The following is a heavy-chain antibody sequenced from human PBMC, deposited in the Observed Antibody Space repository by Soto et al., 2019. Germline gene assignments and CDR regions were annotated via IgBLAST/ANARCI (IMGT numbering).Heavy chain of an antibody. CDR2: IIPILGLA. V-gene: IGHV1-69*02. CDR3: AHPPRY. Sequence: QVQLVQSGAEVKKPGSSVKVSCKASGGTFSSYTISWVRQAPGQGLEWMGRIIPILGLANYAQKFQGRVTVTADKSTVTAYMALSSLKSEDTAVYYCAHPPRYWGQGTLVTVSS. J-gene: IGHJ4*02. CDR1: GGTFSSYT.